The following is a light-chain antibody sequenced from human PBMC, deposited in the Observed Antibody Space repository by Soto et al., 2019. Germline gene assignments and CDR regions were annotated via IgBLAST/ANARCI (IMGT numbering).Light chain of an antibody. CDR2: DAS. Sequence: DIQMTQSPSTLSASVGDRVTITCRASQSISSWLAWYQQKPGKAPKLLIYDASSLESGVPSRFSGSGSGTEFTLTFSSLQPYDFATYYCQQYNSYSPTFGQGTKLEIK. CDR1: QSISSW. V-gene: IGKV1-5*01. CDR3: QQYNSYSPT. J-gene: IGKJ2*01.